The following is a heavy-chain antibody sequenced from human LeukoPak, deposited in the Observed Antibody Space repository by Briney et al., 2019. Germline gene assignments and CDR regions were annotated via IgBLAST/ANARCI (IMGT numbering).Heavy chain of an antibody. Sequence: GGSLRLSCAASGFTFSSYGMHRVRRAPGKGLEWVAFIRYDGSNKYYADSVKGRFTISRDNSKNTLYLQMNSLRAEDTAVYYCAKDRIIYGSGSYTSYDYWGQGTLVTVSS. CDR1: GFTFSSYG. CDR2: IRYDGSNK. D-gene: IGHD3-10*01. CDR3: AKDRIIYGSGSYTSYDY. V-gene: IGHV3-30*02. J-gene: IGHJ4*02.